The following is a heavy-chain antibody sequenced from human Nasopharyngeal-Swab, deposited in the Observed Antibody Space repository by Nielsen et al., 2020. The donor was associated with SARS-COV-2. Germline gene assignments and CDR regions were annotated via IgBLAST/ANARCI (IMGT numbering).Heavy chain of an antibody. CDR2: ISWNSGSI. D-gene: IGHD6-19*01. CDR1: GFTFDDYA. V-gene: IGHV3-9*01. J-gene: IGHJ6*03. Sequence: GGSLRLSCAASGFTFDDYAMHWVRQAPGKGLEWVSGISWNSGSIDYADSVKGRFTISRDNSKNTLYLQMNSLRAEDTAVYYCAKDITGYSSGWFYYYYYMDVWGKGTTVTVSS. CDR3: AKDITGYSSGWFYYYYYMDV.